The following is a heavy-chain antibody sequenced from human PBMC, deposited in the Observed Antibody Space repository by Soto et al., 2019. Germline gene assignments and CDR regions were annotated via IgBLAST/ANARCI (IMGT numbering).Heavy chain of an antibody. CDR2: IYYSGST. CDR3: ARDGQQLARGYYYGMDV. J-gene: IGHJ6*02. Sequence: QVQLQESGPGLVKPSQTLSLTCTVSGGSISSGDYYWSWIRQPPGKGLEWIGYIYYSGSTYYNPSLKSRVTISVDTSTNQFSLKLSSVTAADTAVYYCARDGQQLARGYYYGMDVWGQGTTVTVSS. D-gene: IGHD6-13*01. CDR1: GGSISSGDYY. V-gene: IGHV4-30-4*01.